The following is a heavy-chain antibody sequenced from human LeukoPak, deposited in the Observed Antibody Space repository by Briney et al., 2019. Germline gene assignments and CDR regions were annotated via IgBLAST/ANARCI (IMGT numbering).Heavy chain of an antibody. J-gene: IGHJ4*02. Sequence: GGSLRLSCAASGFTFSSYEMNWVCQAPGKGLEWVSYISSSGSTIYYADSVKGRFTISRDNAKSSLYLQMNSLRAEDTAVYYCARTKWLEAIDYWGQGTLVTVSS. CDR2: ISSSGSTI. D-gene: IGHD6-19*01. CDR1: GFTFSSYE. V-gene: IGHV3-48*03. CDR3: ARTKWLEAIDY.